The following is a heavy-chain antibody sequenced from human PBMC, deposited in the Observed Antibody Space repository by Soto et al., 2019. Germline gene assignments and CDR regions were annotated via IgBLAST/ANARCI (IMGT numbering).Heavy chain of an antibody. V-gene: IGHV4-39*01. J-gene: IGHJ4*02. CDR2: IYYSGST. CDR3: ARQAWRITIFGKDNIDY. Sequence: PSETLSLTCTVYGGSISSSSYYWGWIRQPPGKGLEWIGSIYYSGSTYYNPSLKSRVTISVDTSKNQFSLKLSSVTAADTAVYYCARQAWRITIFGKDNIDYWGQGTLVTVSS. CDR1: GGSISSSSYY. D-gene: IGHD3-3*01.